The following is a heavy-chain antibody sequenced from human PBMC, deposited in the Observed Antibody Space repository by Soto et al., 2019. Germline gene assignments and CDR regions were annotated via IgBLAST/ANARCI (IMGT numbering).Heavy chain of an antibody. Sequence: EVQLVESEGGLVKPGGSLRLSCAASGFTFTRYSMNWVRQAPGKGLEWVSSISRTTNYIYYGDSMKGRFTISRDNAKNSLYLEMTSLRAADTAVYYCARESEDLTSNFDYWGQGTLVTVSS. CDR1: GFTFTRYS. CDR2: ISRTTNYI. CDR3: ARESEDLTSNFDY. V-gene: IGHV3-21*06. J-gene: IGHJ4*02.